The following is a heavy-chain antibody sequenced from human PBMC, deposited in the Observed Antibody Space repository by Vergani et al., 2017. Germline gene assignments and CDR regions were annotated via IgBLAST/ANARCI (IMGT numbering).Heavy chain of an antibody. J-gene: IGHJ4*02. CDR1: GGTFSSYT. V-gene: IGHV1-69*02. CDR3: ARMTFGVGFDY. D-gene: IGHD3-10*01. Sequence: QVQLVQSGAEVKKPGSSVKVSCKASGGTFSSYTISWVRQAPGQGLEWMGRIIPILGIANYAQKFQGRVTITADKSPSTAYMELSSLRSEDTAVYYCARMTFGVGFDYWGQGTLVTVSS. CDR2: IIPILGIA.